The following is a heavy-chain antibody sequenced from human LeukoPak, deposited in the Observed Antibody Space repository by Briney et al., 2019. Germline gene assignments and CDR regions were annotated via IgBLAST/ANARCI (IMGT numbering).Heavy chain of an antibody. V-gene: IGHV1-2*02. CDR2: INPNSGGT. CDR3: ARKPPVVPAAMPDN. J-gene: IGHJ4*02. D-gene: IGHD2-2*01. Sequence: ASVKVSCKASGYTFTGYYMHWVRQAPGQGLEWMGWINPNSGGTNYAQKFQGRVTMTRDTSISTAYMELNSLRSEDTAVYYCARKPPVVPAAMPDNWGQGTLVTVSS. CDR1: GYTFTGYY.